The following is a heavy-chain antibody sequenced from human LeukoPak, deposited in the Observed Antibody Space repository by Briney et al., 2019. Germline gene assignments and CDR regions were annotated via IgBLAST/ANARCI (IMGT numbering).Heavy chain of an antibody. Sequence: ASVKVSCKASGGTFSSYAISWVRQAPGQGLEWMGGIIPIFGTANYAQKFQGRVTITADESTSTAYMELSSLRSEDTAVYYCARTDSSSEGGFDYWGQGTLVTVSS. J-gene: IGHJ4*02. CDR1: GGTFSSYA. D-gene: IGHD6-6*01. CDR3: ARTDSSSEGGFDY. V-gene: IGHV1-69*13. CDR2: IIPIFGTA.